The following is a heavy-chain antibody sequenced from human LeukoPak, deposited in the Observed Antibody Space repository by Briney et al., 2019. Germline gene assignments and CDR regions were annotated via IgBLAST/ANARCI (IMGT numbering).Heavy chain of an antibody. V-gene: IGHV4-4*07. CDR3: ARDPSSSYDAFDI. CDR2: IHSGGTT. J-gene: IGHJ3*02. CDR1: DDSITDDY. D-gene: IGHD6-6*01. Sequence: SETLSLTCTVSDDSITDDYYTWIRLPAGKGLEWIGRIHSGGTTNYNPSLMSRVTLSIDKSKKHISLRLTSVTAADTAVYYCARDPSSSYDAFDIWGQGTMVTVSS.